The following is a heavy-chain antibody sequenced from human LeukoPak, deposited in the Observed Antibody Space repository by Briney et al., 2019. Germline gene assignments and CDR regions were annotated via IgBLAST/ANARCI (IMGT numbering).Heavy chain of an antibody. V-gene: IGHV4-34*01. CDR3: ASAIVVVPAAMWYWFDP. CDR2: INHSGST. D-gene: IGHD2-2*01. J-gene: IGHJ5*02. CDR1: GVSFSGYY. Sequence: PSETLSPTCAVYGVSFSGYYWSWIRQPPGKGLEWMGEINHSGSTSYNPSLKSRVTISVDTSKNQFSLKLSSVTAADTAVYYCASAIVVVPAAMWYWFDPWGQGTLVTVSS.